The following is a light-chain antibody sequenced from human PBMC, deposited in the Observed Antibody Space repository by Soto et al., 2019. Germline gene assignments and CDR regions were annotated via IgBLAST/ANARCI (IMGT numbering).Light chain of an antibody. CDR1: SSDVGGYKY. Sequence: QSALTQPPSASGSPGQSVTISCTGTSSDVGGYKYVSWFQQHPGKAPKVIIYDVNQRPSGVPDRFSGSKSGNTASLTVSGLQAEDEAHYYCSSYAGSNNLLFGGGTKVTVL. J-gene: IGLJ2*01. CDR2: DVN. V-gene: IGLV2-8*01. CDR3: SSYAGSNNLL.